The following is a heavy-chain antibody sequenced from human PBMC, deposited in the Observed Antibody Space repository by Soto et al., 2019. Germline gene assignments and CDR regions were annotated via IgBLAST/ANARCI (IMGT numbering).Heavy chain of an antibody. D-gene: IGHD2-8*01. CDR1: GYHFTDYH. CDR2: INPKSGGT. J-gene: IGHJ6*02. Sequence: AALKVSCTASGYHFTDYHIHWVRQAPGQGLEWLGRINPKSGGTSTAQKFQGWVTMTTDTSISTASMELTRLTSDDTAIYYCARGDSKDCSNGVCPLLYNPHVDVWG. V-gene: IGHV1-2*04. CDR3: ARGDSKDCSNGVCPLLYNPHVDV.